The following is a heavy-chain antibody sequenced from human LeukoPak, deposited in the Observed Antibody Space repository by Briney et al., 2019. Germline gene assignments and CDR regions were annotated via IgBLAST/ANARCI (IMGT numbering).Heavy chain of an antibody. CDR2: INPNSGGT. CDR1: GYTFTGYY. CDR3: AREGSSSGSFDY. Sequence: ASVKVSCKASGYTFTGYYMHWVRQAPGQGLEWMGWINPNSGGTNYAQKFQGRVTMTRDTSTSTAYMELSRLRSDDTAVYYCAREGSSSGSFDYWGQGTLVTVSS. J-gene: IGHJ4*02. D-gene: IGHD6-6*01. V-gene: IGHV1-2*02.